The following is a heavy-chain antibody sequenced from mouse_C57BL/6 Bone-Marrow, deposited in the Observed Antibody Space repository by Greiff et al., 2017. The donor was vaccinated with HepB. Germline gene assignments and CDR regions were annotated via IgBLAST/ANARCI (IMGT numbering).Heavy chain of an antibody. CDR2: INSDGGST. V-gene: IGHV5-2*01. CDR3: ARPPPRYYFDY. CDR1: EYEFPSHD. J-gene: IGHJ2*01. D-gene: IGHD6-1*01. Sequence: EVHLVESGGGLVQPGESLKLSCESNEYEFPSHDMSWVRKAPEKGLELVAAINSDGGSTYYPDTMERRFIISRDNTKKTLYLQMSSLRSEDTALYYCARPPPRYYFDYWGQGTTLTVSS.